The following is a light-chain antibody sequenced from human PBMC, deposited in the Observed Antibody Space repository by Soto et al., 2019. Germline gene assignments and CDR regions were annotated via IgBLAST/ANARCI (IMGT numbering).Light chain of an antibody. CDR1: SSDVGGYNY. CDR3: SSYTSNNTWV. CDR2: EVT. J-gene: IGLJ3*02. V-gene: IGLV2-14*01. Sequence: QSALTQPASVSGSPGQSITISCTGTSSDVGGYNYVFWYQQHPGKAPKLMIYEVTNRPSGVSNRFSGSKSGNTASLTISGLQAEDEADYYCSSYTSNNTWVFGGGTKVTVL.